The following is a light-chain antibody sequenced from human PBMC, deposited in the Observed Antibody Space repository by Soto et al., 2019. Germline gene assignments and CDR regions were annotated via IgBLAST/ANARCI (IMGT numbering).Light chain of an antibody. V-gene: IGKV4-1*01. CDR3: QQYYSTIFT. CDR2: WAS. Sequence: DIVMTQSPDSLAVSLGERATINCKSSQSVLYSSNNKNYLAWYQQKPGQPPKLLIYWASTLESGVPDRISGSGSGTDFTLTISSLQAEDVAVYYCQQYYSTIFTFGPGTKVAIK. J-gene: IGKJ3*01. CDR1: QSVLYSSNNKNY.